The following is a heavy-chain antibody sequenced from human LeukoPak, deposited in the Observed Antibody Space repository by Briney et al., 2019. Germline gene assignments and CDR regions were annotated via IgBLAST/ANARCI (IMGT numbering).Heavy chain of an antibody. J-gene: IGHJ4*02. D-gene: IGHD3-3*01. CDR1: GFTIRRYY. Sequence: GGSLRLSCAASGFTIRRYYMYWIRQAPGRGPMWVSRISDDGRAILYADFAKGRFTISRDNAKNSLYLQMDNLRIEDTALYYCVKDPGSHGNYFFDSWGQGALVTVSS. CDR2: ISDDGRAI. CDR3: VKDPGSHGNYFFDS. V-gene: IGHV3-74*01.